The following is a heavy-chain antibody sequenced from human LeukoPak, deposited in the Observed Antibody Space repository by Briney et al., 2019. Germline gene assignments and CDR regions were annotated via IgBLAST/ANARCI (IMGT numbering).Heavy chain of an antibody. CDR1: GFTFSSYA. CDR3: ARNAPFDY. J-gene: IGHJ4*02. V-gene: IGHV3-7*01. Sequence: GGSLRLSCAASGFTFSSYAMHWVRQAPGKGLEWVANIKQDGSEKYYVDSVKGRFTISRDNAKNSLFLQMNSLRAEDTAVYYCARNAPFDYWGQGTLVTVSS. CDR2: IKQDGSEK.